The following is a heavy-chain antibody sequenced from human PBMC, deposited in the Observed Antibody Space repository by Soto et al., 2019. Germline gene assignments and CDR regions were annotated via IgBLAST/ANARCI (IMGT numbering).Heavy chain of an antibody. Sequence: SETLSLTCTVSGGSISSSNYYWSWIRQPPGKGLEWIGYIYYSGSTYYSPSLKSRVTISLDTSKNQFSLKLSSVTAADTAVFYCARLAGYCSGTSCYGYYGMDVWGQGTTVTVSS. D-gene: IGHD2-2*01. CDR2: IYYSGST. J-gene: IGHJ6*02. CDR3: ARLAGYCSGTSCYGYYGMDV. V-gene: IGHV4-30-4*01. CDR1: GGSISSSNYY.